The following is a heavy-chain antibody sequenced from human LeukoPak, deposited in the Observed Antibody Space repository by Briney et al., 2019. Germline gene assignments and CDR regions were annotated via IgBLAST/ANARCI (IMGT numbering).Heavy chain of an antibody. Sequence: PSETLSLTCTVSGGSISSYYWSWIRQPAGKGLEWIGRIYTSGSTNYNPSLKSRVTMSVDTSKNQFSLKLTSVTAADTAVYYCAGLGVMVLVYQFEYWGRGTPVTVSS. CDR1: GGSISSYY. V-gene: IGHV4-4*07. CDR3: AGLGVMVLVYQFEY. J-gene: IGHJ4*02. CDR2: IYTSGST. D-gene: IGHD2-8*01.